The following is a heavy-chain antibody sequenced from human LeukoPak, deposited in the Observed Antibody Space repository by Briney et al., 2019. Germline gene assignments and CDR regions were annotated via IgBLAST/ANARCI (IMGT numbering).Heavy chain of an antibody. D-gene: IGHD2-8*01. V-gene: IGHV1-69*04. CDR1: GGTFSSYA. CDR3: ARSDYCTNGVCYTPFDY. J-gene: IGHJ4*02. Sequence: SVKVTCKASGGTFSSYAISWVRQAPGQGLEWMGRIIPILGIANYAQKFQGRVTITADKSTSTAYMELSSLRSEDTAVYYCARSDYCTNGVCYTPFDYWGQGTLVTVSS. CDR2: IIPILGIA.